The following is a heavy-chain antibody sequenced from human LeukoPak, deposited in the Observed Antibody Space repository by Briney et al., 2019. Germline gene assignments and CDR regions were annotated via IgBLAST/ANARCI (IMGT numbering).Heavy chain of an antibody. V-gene: IGHV4-30-4*02. D-gene: IGHD3-22*01. J-gene: IGHJ4*02. Sequence: SETLSLTCTVSGGSISSGDYYWSWIRQPPGKGLEWIGYIYYSGSTYYNPSLKSRVTISVDTSKNQFSLKLSSVTAADTAVYYCARAGYYDSSGYYYYWGQGTLVTVSS. CDR1: GGSISSGDYY. CDR3: ARAGYYDSSGYYYY. CDR2: IYYSGST.